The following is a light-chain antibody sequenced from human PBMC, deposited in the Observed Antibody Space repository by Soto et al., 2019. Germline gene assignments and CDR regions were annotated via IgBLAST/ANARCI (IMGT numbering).Light chain of an antibody. CDR2: DAS. J-gene: IGKJ5*01. CDR3: QQYGSAPLT. CDR1: QSVSSSY. Sequence: EIVLTQSPGTLSLSPGERATLSCRASQSVSSSYLAWYQQKHGKAPRLLTYDASSRATGIPDRFSGSGSGTDFTLTISRLEPEDFAVYYCQQYGSAPLTFGQGTRLEI. V-gene: IGKV3-20*01.